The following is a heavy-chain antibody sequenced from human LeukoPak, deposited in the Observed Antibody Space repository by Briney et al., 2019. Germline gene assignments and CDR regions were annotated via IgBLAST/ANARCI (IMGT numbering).Heavy chain of an antibody. CDR2: IYYSGST. D-gene: IGHD2-15*01. V-gene: IGHV4-39*01. CDR3: TRCYCSGGSCYPDY. CDR1: GGSTSCSSYY. J-gene: IGHJ4*02. Sequence: SETLSLTCSVSGGSTSCSSYYWGWIRQPPGKGLEWIGSIYYSGSTYYNSSLKSRVTISVDTSKNQFSLKLSSVTAADTAVYYSTRCYCSGGSCYPDYWGQGTLVTVSS.